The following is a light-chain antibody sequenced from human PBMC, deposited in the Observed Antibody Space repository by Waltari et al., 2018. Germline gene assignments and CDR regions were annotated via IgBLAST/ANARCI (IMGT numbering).Light chain of an antibody. CDR3: QQYYSKRT. J-gene: IGKJ1*01. V-gene: IGKV4-1*01. Sequence: DIVMTQSPDSLAVSLGERATINCKSSQSVLYSSNDKNYLAWYQQKPGQPPKLLIHWASTRQSGVPDRFSGSGSGTDFTLTISSLQAEDVAVYYCQQYYSKRTFGQGTKVEI. CDR1: QSVLYSSNDKNY. CDR2: WAS.